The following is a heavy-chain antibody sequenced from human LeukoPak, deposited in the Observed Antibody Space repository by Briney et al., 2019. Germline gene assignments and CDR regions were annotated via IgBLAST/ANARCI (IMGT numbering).Heavy chain of an antibody. CDR3: ARASSSGTHIGGYYYYMDV. Sequence: SETLSLTCSVSGGSVGSYYWSWIRQSPGKGLEWIGAIYNSGTTDSNPSLKSRVSMEVSTYKRQVSLRLNAVTAAGSAVYYCARASSSGTHIGGYYYYMDVWGTGTTVSVSS. V-gene: IGHV4-4*09. J-gene: IGHJ6*03. CDR2: IYNSGTT. D-gene: IGHD3-10*01. CDR1: GGSVGSYY.